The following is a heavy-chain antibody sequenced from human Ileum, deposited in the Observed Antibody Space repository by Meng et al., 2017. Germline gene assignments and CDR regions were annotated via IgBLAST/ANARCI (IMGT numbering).Heavy chain of an antibody. CDR1: GGSISSSFY. D-gene: IGHD2-15*01. CDR3: VRHGGKYFDS. Sequence: QGQLQGAGPGLVVPSGTPSLSCTVSGGSISSSFYWSWVRQAPGKGLEWIGQIYLAGSPNYNPSLESRVTISVDKSKNQFSLRLTSVTAADTAIFYCVRHGGKYFDSWGQGTLVTVSS. J-gene: IGHJ4*02. CDR2: IYLAGSP. V-gene: IGHV4-4*02.